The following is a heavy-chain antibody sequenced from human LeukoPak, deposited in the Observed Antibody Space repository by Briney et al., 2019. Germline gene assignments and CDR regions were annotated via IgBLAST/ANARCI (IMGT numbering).Heavy chain of an antibody. CDR2: ISGSGGST. J-gene: IGHJ6*02. CDR1: GFTFSSYA. V-gene: IGHV3-23*01. D-gene: IGHD5-12*01. CDR3: ARREWLRHYYYGMDV. Sequence: SGGSLRLSCAASGFTFSSYAMSWVRQAPGKGLEWVSAISGSGGSTYYADSVKGRFTISRDNSKNTLYLQMNSLRAEDTAVYYCARREWLRHYYYGMDVWGQGTTATVSS.